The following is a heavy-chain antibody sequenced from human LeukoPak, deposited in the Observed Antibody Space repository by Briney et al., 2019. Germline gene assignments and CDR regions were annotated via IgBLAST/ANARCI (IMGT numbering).Heavy chain of an antibody. CDR3: AKDRFRVTSFDY. Sequence: GGSLRLSCAASGFTFSSYAMSWVRQAPGKGLEWVSAISGSGGSTYYADSVKGRFTISRDNSKNTLYLQMNSLRAEDTAVHYCAKDRFRVTSFDYWGQGTLVTVSS. V-gene: IGHV3-23*01. J-gene: IGHJ4*02. CDR2: ISGSGGST. CDR1: GFTFSSYA. D-gene: IGHD2-21*02.